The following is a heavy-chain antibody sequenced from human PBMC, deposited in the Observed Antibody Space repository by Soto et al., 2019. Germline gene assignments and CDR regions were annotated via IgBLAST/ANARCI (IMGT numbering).Heavy chain of an antibody. CDR3: ARARRNYYYYYYYMDV. Sequence: SETLSLTCAVYGGSFSGYYWSWIRQPPGKGLEWIGEINHSGSTNYNPSLKSRVTISVDTSKNQFSLKLSSVTAADTAVYYCARARRNYYYYYYYMDVWGKGTTVTVSS. D-gene: IGHD1-7*01. J-gene: IGHJ6*03. V-gene: IGHV4-34*01. CDR2: INHSGST. CDR1: GGSFSGYY.